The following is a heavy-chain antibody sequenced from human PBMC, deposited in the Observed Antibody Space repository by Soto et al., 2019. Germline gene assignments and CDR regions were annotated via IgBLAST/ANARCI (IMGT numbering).Heavy chain of an antibody. CDR2: INPSGGST. CDR1: GYTFTSYY. J-gene: IGHJ6*02. V-gene: IGHV1-46*01. Sequence: ASVKVSCKASGYTFTSYYMHWVRQAPGQGLEWMGIINPSGGSTSYAQKFRGRVTMTRDTSTSTVYMELSSLRSEDTAVYYCARDLGTAWSSVVHYYYCMDVRGQGTTVTVSS. D-gene: IGHD6-19*01. CDR3: ARDLGTAWSSVVHYYYCMDV.